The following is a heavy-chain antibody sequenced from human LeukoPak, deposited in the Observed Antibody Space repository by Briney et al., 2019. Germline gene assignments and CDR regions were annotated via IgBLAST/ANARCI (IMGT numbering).Heavy chain of an antibody. CDR1: GYSFTSYW. V-gene: IGHV5-10-1*01. D-gene: IGHD3-9*01. Sequence: GESLKISCKGSGYSFTSYWITWVRQMPGKGLEWMGRIDPSDSYTNYSPSFQGHVTISADKSISTAYLQWSSLKASDTAIYYCAGHENIFSTFDMWGQGTMVTVSS. CDR3: AGHENIFSTFDM. CDR2: IDPSDSYT. J-gene: IGHJ3*02.